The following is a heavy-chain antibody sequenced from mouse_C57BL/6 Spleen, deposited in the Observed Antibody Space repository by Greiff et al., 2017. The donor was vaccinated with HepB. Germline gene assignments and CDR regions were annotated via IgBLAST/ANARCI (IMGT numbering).Heavy chain of an antibody. CDR1: GYTFTDYN. V-gene: IGHV1-18*01. CDR3: ARPYYYGSSPFAY. J-gene: IGHJ3*01. CDR2: INPNNGGT. Sequence: VQLQQSGPELVKPGASVKIPCKASGYTFTDYNMDWVKQSHGKSLEWIGDINPNNGGTIYNQKFKGKATLTVDKSSSTAYMELRSLTSEDTAVYYWARPYYYGSSPFAYWGQGTLVTVSA. D-gene: IGHD1-1*01.